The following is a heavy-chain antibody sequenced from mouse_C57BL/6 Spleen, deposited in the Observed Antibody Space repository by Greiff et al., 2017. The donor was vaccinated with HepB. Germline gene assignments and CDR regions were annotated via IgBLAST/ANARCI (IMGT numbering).Heavy chain of an antibody. J-gene: IGHJ2*01. Sequence: QVQLQQPGAELVKPGASVKMSCKASGYTFTSYRITWVKQRPGQGLEWIGDIYPGSGSTNYNEKFKSKATLTVDTSSSTAYMQLSSLTSEDSAVYYCASPYYYGSSPYYFDYWGQGTTLTVSS. CDR1: GYTFTSYR. D-gene: IGHD1-1*01. CDR3: ASPYYYGSSPYYFDY. V-gene: IGHV1-55*01. CDR2: IYPGSGST.